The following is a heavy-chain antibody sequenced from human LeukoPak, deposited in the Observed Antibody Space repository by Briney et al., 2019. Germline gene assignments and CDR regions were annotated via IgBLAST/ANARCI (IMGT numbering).Heavy chain of an antibody. V-gene: IGHV4-61*02. CDR1: GGSISSGSYY. D-gene: IGHD3-9*01. CDR2: IYTSGST. J-gene: IGHJ4*02. CDR3: ARRLRYFDKAEGDYFDY. Sequence: SETLSLTCTVSGGSISSGSYYWSWIRQPAGKGLEWIGRIYTSGSTNYNPSLKSRVTISVDTSKNQFSLKLSSVTAADTAVYYCARRLRYFDKAEGDYFDYWGQGTLVTVSS.